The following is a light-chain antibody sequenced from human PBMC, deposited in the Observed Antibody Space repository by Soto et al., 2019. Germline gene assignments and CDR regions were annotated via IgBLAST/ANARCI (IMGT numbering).Light chain of an antibody. CDR1: QSISIW. CDR3: QQYNSYSRT. V-gene: IGKV1-5*03. CDR2: KAS. J-gene: IGKJ1*01. Sequence: DIQMTQSHSTLSASVGDRVTITCRASQSISIWLAWYQQKPGKAPKLLIYKASSLESGVPSRFSGSGSGTEFTLTISSLQPDDFATYYCQQYNSYSRTFGQGTKVEIK.